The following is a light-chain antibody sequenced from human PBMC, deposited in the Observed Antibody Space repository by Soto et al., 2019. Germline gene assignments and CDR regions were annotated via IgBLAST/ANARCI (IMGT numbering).Light chain of an antibody. V-gene: IGLV2-14*01. CDR2: DVS. J-gene: IGLJ1*01. Sequence: QSALTQPASVSGSPGQSITISCTGTSSDVGGYNYVSWYQQHPGKAPKLMIYDVSNRPSGVSNRFSGSKSGNTASLTISGLQAEDEADYYCSSYTSSSTIFGTGTKVPS. CDR3: SSYTSSSTI. CDR1: SSDVGGYNY.